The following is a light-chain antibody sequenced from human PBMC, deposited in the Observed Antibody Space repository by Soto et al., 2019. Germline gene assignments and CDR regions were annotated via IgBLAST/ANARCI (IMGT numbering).Light chain of an antibody. CDR2: KAS. Sequence: DIQMTQSPSTLSASVGDRVPITCRASQSISSWLAWYQQKPGKAPKLLIYKASSLESGVPSRFSGSGSGTEFTLTISSLQPDDFATYYCKQAWTFGQGTKVEIK. CDR1: QSISSW. V-gene: IGKV1-5*03. J-gene: IGKJ1*01. CDR3: KQAWT.